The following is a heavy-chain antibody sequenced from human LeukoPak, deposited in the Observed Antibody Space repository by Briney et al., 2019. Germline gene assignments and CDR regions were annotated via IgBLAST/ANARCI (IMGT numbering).Heavy chain of an antibody. CDR2: ISVYNGHT. CDR3: ARNGRVRRVVKDLFEY. V-gene: IGHV1-18*01. Sequence: ASVKVSCKASGYTFTIYGISWVRQAPGQGLEWMGWISVYNGHTNYAQKLQGRVTMTTDTSTGTAYMGLRNLRTDDTAMYCCARNGRVRRVVKDLFEYWGQGTLVAVSS. J-gene: IGHJ4*02. CDR1: GYTFTIYG. D-gene: IGHD3-10*01.